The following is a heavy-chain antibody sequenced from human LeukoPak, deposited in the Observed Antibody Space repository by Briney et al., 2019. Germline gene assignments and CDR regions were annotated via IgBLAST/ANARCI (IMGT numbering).Heavy chain of an antibody. CDR1: GFTFSDYY. V-gene: IGHV3-11*04. Sequence: PGGSLRLSCAASGFTFSDYYMSWIRQAPGKGLEWVSYISSSGSTIYYADSVKGRFTISRDNAKNSLYLQMNSLRAEDTAVYYCARDKIMGATYFDYWGQGTLVTVSS. J-gene: IGHJ4*02. CDR3: ARDKIMGATYFDY. CDR2: ISSSGSTI. D-gene: IGHD1-26*01.